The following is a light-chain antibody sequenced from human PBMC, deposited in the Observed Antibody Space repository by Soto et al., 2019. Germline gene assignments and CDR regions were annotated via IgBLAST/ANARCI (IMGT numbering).Light chain of an antibody. J-gene: IGKJ2*01. CDR2: AAS. V-gene: IGKV1-39*01. CDR3: QQSYSAPYT. Sequence: DIQMTQSQSSLSASVGDRVTITCRASLSIYSSLNWYHQKPGKAPKLLIYAASNLQSGVPSRFSGSGSGTDFTLSISSLQPEDFATYYCQQSYSAPYTFGQGTKLEI. CDR1: LSIYSS.